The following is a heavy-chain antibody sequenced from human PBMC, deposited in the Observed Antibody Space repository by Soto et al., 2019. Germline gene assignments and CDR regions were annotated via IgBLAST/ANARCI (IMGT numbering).Heavy chain of an antibody. Sequence: QVQLQESGPGLVKPSQTLSLTCTVSGGSISSGGYYWSWIRQHPGKGLEWIGYIYYSGSTYYNPALKSRGTISVNTSKNQFSLKLSSVNAADTAVYYCARSSTSANYFDYWGQGTLVTVSS. CDR1: GGSISSGGYY. CDR3: ARSSTSANYFDY. CDR2: IYYSGST. J-gene: IGHJ4*02. D-gene: IGHD2-2*01. V-gene: IGHV4-31*03.